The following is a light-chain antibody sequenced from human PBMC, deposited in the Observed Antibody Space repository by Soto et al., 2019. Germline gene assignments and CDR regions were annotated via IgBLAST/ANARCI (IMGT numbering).Light chain of an antibody. CDR1: QSVSSN. V-gene: IGKV3-15*01. CDR3: QQYNNWPGT. CDR2: GAS. Sequence: EIVMTQSPATLSVSPGERATLSYRASQSVSSNLAWYQQKPGQAPRLLIYGASTRATCIPARFSGSGSGTEFTLTISSLQSEDFAVYYCQQYNNWPGTFGQGTKVEIK. J-gene: IGKJ1*01.